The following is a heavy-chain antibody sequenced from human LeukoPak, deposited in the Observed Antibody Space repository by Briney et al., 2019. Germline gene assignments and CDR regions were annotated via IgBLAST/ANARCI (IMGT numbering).Heavy chain of an antibody. CDR2: INPNSGGT. V-gene: IGHV1-2*02. Sequence: GASVKVSCKASGYTFTGYYMHWVRQAPGQGLEWMGWINPNSGGTNYAQKFQGRVTMTRDTSISTAYMELSRLRSDDTAVYYCARDNFWSGYYYYGMDVWGQGTTVTVSS. D-gene: IGHD3-3*01. CDR3: ARDNFWSGYYYYGMDV. J-gene: IGHJ6*02. CDR1: GYTFTGYY.